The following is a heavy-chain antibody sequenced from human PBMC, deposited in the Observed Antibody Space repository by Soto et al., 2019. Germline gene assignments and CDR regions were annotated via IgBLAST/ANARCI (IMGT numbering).Heavy chain of an antibody. CDR3: AKRRGAGGHFDY. CDR2: IGSNGGST. CDR1: GFTFSGHA. J-gene: IGHJ4*02. Sequence: PGGSLRLSCSASGFTFSGHAMHWLRQGPVTGLQYVSGIGSNGGSTYSADSVKGRFTISRDNSKNTLSLQMNSLRAEDTAVYYCAKRRGAGGHFDYWGQGALVTVSS. V-gene: IGHV3-64*04. D-gene: IGHD2-15*01.